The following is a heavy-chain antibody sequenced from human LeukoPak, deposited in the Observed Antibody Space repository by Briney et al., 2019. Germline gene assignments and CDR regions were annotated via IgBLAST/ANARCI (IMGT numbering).Heavy chain of an antibody. CDR1: GYTFTGYY. Sequence: ASVKVSCKASGYTFTGYYMHWVRQAPGQGLEWMGWINPNSGGTNYAQKFQGRVTMTKDTSISTAYMELSRLRSDDTAVYYCARRAHYYYYYMDVWGKGTTVTVSS. J-gene: IGHJ6*03. CDR3: ARRAHYYYYYMDV. CDR2: INPNSGGT. V-gene: IGHV1-2*02.